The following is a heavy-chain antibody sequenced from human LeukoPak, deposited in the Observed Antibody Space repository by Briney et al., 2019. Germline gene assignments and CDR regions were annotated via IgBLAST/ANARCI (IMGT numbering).Heavy chain of an antibody. V-gene: IGHV1-8*01. Sequence: VASVKVSCKASGYTFTSYDINWVRQATGPGLEWMGWMNPNSGNRGYAQKFQGRVARTRNTSISTAYMELSRLRSEATAVYYCARGVSGGNWFDAWGRQALVTVAS. D-gene: IGHD4-23*01. CDR3: ARGVSGGNWFDA. CDR1: GYTFTSYD. J-gene: IGHJ5*02. CDR2: MNPNSGNR.